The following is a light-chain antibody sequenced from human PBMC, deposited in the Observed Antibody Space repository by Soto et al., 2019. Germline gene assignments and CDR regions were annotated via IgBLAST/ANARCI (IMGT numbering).Light chain of an antibody. CDR2: DAS. CDR1: QSVSSY. Sequence: EIVLTQSPATLSLSPGARATLSCRASQSVSSYLAWYPQKPGQAPRLLIYDASNRATGIPARFSGSGSGTDFTLTISSLEPEDFAVYYCQQRSNWPPITFGQGTRLEIK. V-gene: IGKV3-11*01. J-gene: IGKJ5*01. CDR3: QQRSNWPPIT.